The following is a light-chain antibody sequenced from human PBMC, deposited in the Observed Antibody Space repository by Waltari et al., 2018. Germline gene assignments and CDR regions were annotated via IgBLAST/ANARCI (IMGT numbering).Light chain of an antibody. J-gene: IGKJ3*01. CDR2: AAS. CDR1: QGSTSA. CDR3: QQLHSFPLT. V-gene: IGKV1-9*01. Sequence: IQLTQSQSSLSASVGDKVSITCRASQGSTSALAWYQQRPGKVPKLLIYAASTLQSGVPSRFSGSGSGTDFTLTISSLQPEDSATYYCQQLHSFPLTFGPGTKVEFK.